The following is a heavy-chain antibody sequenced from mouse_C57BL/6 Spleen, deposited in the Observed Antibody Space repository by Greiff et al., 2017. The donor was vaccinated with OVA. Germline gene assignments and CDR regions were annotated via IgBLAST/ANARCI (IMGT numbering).Heavy chain of an antibody. Sequence: EVQLVESGGGLVKPGGSLKLSCAASGFTFSSYAMSWVRQTPEKRLEWVATISDGGSYTYYPANVKGRFTISRDNAKNNLYLQMSHLKSEDTAMYYCARYDYDVDYAMDYWGQGTSVTVSS. CDR1: GFTFSSYA. V-gene: IGHV5-4*01. D-gene: IGHD2-4*01. CDR3: ARYDYDVDYAMDY. J-gene: IGHJ4*01. CDR2: ISDGGSYT.